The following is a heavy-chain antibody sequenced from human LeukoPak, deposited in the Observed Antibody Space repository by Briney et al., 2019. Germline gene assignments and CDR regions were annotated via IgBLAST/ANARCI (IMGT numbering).Heavy chain of an antibody. V-gene: IGHV1-18*01. D-gene: IGHD4-17*01. Sequence: ASVKVSCKASGYTFTSYGISWVRQAPGQGLEWMGWISAYNGNTNYAQKLQGRVTMTTDTSTSTAYMELRSLRSDDTAVYYCARDRVGYGDYQDDYYYYYYGMDVWGQGTTVTASS. J-gene: IGHJ6*02. CDR1: GYTFTSYG. CDR2: ISAYNGNT. CDR3: ARDRVGYGDYQDDYYYYYYGMDV.